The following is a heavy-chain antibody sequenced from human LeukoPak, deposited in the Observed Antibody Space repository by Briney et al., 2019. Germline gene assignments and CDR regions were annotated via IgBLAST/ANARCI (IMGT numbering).Heavy chain of an antibody. V-gene: IGHV1-2*02. CDR3: ARDPPIDGADVFDI. Sequence: ASLKVSCKAAGYTFTGYYMHWVRQAPGQGLEWMGWINPNSGGTNYAQKFQGRVTMTGDTSISTAYMELSRLTSDDTAVYYCARDPPIDGADVFDIWGQGTMVTVSS. CDR1: GYTFTGYY. D-gene: IGHD3-10*01. CDR2: INPNSGGT. J-gene: IGHJ3*02.